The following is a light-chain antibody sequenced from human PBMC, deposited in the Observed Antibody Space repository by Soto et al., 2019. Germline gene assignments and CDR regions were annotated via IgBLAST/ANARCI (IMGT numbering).Light chain of an antibody. CDR3: QQYNSYPRT. J-gene: IGKJ1*01. CDR2: DAS. CDR1: QSISSW. Sequence: DIRMTQSPSTLSASVGDRVTITCGASQSISSWLAWYQKKKGKAPKLLIYDASSLESGVPSRLRGSGSGTESTITISSMQTDDFETYYCQQYNSYPRTFGQGTKVDIK. V-gene: IGKV1-5*01.